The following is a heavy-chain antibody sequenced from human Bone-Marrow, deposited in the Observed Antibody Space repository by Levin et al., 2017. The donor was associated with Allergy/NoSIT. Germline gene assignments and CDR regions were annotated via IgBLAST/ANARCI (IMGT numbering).Heavy chain of an antibody. D-gene: IGHD3-22*01. CDR3: AKDRDYYDSQFDY. J-gene: IGHJ4*02. CDR2: ISYDGSNK. CDR1: GFTFSSYG. Sequence: GGSLRLSCAASGFTFSSYGMHWVRQAPGKGLEWVAVISYDGSNKYYADSVKGRFTISRDNSKNTLYLQMNSLRAEDTAVYYCAKDRDYYDSQFDYWGQGTLVTVSS. V-gene: IGHV3-30*18.